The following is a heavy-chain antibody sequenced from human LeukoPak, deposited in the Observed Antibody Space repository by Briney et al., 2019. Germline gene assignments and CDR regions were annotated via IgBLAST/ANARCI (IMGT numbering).Heavy chain of an antibody. V-gene: IGHV3-48*01. CDR3: ARSRYSSGRGAFEY. Sequence: GGSLRLSCAASGFTFSSYTMNWVRQAPGKGLEWVSYISSSSSSTIYYADSVKGRFTISRDNAKNSLYLQMNSLRAEDTAVYYCARSRYSSGRGAFEYWGQGTLVTVSS. CDR1: GFTFSSYT. CDR2: ISSSSSSTI. D-gene: IGHD6-19*01. J-gene: IGHJ4*02.